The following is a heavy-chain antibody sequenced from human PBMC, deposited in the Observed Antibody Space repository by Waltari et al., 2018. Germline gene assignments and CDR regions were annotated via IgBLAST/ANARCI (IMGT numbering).Heavy chain of an antibody. J-gene: IGHJ4*02. CDR1: GGSISSYY. D-gene: IGHD3-10*01. Sequence: QVQLQESGPGLVKPSETLSLTCTVSGGSISSYYWSWIRQPPGKGLEWIGYIYYSGSTNYNPSLKSRVTISVDTSKNQFSLKLSSVTAADTAVYYCARGGIFYYGSASDYFDYWGQGTLVTVSS. CDR3: ARGGIFYYGSASDYFDY. CDR2: IYYSGST. V-gene: IGHV4-59*01.